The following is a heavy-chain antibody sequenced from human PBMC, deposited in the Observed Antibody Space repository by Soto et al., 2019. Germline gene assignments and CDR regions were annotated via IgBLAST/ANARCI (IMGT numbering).Heavy chain of an antibody. CDR1: GGTFSSYA. J-gene: IGHJ6*02. Sequence: QVQLVQSGAEVKKPGSSVKVSCKASGGTFSSYAISWVRQAPGQGLEWMGGIIPIFVTANYAQKFQGRVTITGDESTSTAYMELSSLRSEDTAVYYCAREGRGDTRTYYYYGMDVWGQGTTVTVSS. CDR2: IIPIFVTA. D-gene: IGHD5-18*01. V-gene: IGHV1-69*01. CDR3: AREGRGDTRTYYYYGMDV.